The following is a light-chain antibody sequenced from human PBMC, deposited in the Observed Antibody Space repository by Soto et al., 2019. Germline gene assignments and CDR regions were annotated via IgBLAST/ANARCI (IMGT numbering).Light chain of an antibody. Sequence: DIQMTQSPSTLSACVGDRVIITCRASQNITNWLAWYQQRPGKAPELLIYTASVLESGVPSRFSGSGSGTEFALTISSLQPDDLATYHCQQYHSYPLTFGGGTTVDI. CDR1: QNITNW. V-gene: IGKV1-5*03. J-gene: IGKJ4*01. CDR3: QQYHSYPLT. CDR2: TAS.